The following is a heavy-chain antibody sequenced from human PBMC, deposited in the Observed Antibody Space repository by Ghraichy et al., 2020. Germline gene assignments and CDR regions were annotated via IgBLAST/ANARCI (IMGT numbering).Heavy chain of an antibody. J-gene: IGHJ4*02. V-gene: IGHV4-4*09. CDR1: GGSISSYY. CDR2: IYTSGST. D-gene: IGHD3-10*01. Sequence: SQTLSLTCTVSGGSISSYYWSWIRQPPGKGLEWIGYIYTSGSTNYNPSLKSRVTISVDTSKNQFSLKLSSVTAADTAVYYCASGGDWFGELFYWGQGTLVTVSS. CDR3: ASGGDWFGELFY.